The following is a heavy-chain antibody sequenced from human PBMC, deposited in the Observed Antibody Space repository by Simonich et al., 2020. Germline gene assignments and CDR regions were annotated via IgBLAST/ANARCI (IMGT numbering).Heavy chain of an antibody. V-gene: IGHV3-7*01. CDR3: AREGIAARDAFDI. CDR2: IKQDGREK. J-gene: IGHJ3*02. Sequence: EVQLVESGGGLVQPGGSLRLSCAASGFTFSSYWMSWVRQAPGKGVEGVAKIKQDGREKYYVDSVKGRFTISRDNAKNSLYLQMNSLRAEDTAVYYCAREGIAARDAFDIWGQGTMVTVSS. D-gene: IGHD6-6*01. CDR1: GFTFSSYW.